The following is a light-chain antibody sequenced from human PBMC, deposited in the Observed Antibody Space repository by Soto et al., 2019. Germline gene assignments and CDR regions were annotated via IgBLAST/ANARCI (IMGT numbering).Light chain of an antibody. V-gene: IGKV1-5*01. Sequence: DIQLTQSPPTLSASVGERVTITCRVSQSIRYYLAWYQQMPGKAPKLLIYGASSLQSGVPSRFSGSGSGTEFTLTISSLQPDDFATYFCQHHNSYSQTFGQGTKVDIK. CDR3: QHHNSYSQT. CDR1: QSIRYY. CDR2: GAS. J-gene: IGKJ1*01.